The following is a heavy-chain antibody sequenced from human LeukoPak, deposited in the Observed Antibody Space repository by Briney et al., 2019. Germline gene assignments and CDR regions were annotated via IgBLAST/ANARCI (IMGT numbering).Heavy chain of an antibody. V-gene: IGHV3-48*04. J-gene: IGHJ4*02. CDR2: ISSSSSTI. Sequence: GGSLRLSCAASGFTFSSYSMNWVRQAPGKGLGWVSYISSSSSTIYYADSVKGRFTISRDNAKNSLYLQMNSLRAEDTAVYYCARLTPRVARALDYWGQGTLVTVSS. CDR3: ARLTPRVARALDY. CDR1: GFTFSSYS. D-gene: IGHD5-12*01.